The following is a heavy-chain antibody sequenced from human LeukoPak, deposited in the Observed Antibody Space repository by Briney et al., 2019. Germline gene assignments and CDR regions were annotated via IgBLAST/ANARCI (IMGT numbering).Heavy chain of an antibody. D-gene: IGHD6-13*01. CDR2: IDYSGST. CDR3: ARDQGSSWFDY. CDR1: GGSISSYY. V-gene: IGHV4-59*01. Sequence: PSETLSLTCTVSGGSISSYYWSWIWHPPAKGLEWIGYIDYSGSTNYNPSLMSRVTISLDTSKNQFSLKLSSATAADTAVYYCARDQGSSWFDYWGQGTLVTVSS. J-gene: IGHJ4*02.